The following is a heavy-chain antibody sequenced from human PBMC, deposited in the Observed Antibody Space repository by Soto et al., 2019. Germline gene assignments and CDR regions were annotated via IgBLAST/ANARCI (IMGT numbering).Heavy chain of an antibody. J-gene: IGHJ4*02. CDR3: ARALVGSTLSLYYFDN. CDR1: GGSVNSGSHY. V-gene: IGHV4-61*01. D-gene: IGHD1-26*01. CDR2: ISYSGKT. Sequence: LSLTCSVSGGSVNSGSHYWTWIRQPPGKTLEWVGHISYSGKTDVNPSLRSRVTLSRDTSKNQFSLRLTSVTAADTAVYYCARALVGSTLSLYYFDNWGQGALVTVSS.